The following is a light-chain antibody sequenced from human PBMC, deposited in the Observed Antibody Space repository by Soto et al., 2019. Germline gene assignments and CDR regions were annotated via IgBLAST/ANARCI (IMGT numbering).Light chain of an antibody. J-gene: IGKJ1*01. CDR3: QQYNSLWT. V-gene: IGKV1-5*03. Sequence: DIPMTKSPSTLSASVGDRVTITCRASQSISYWLAWYQQKPGKAPKLLIYKASSLESGVPSRFSGSGSGTEFTLTISSLQPDDFATYYCQQYNSLWTFGQGTKVEIK. CDR1: QSISYW. CDR2: KAS.